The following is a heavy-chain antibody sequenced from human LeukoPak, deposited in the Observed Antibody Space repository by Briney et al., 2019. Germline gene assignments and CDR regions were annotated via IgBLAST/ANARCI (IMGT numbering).Heavy chain of an antibody. CDR3: ARGVPGYCSGTSCYKDYYYMDV. Sequence: GGSLRLSCAAAGFSFSSYEMNWVRQAPGKGLEWVSYISSSGSTIYYADSVKGRFTISRDNAKNSLYVQMNSLRAEDTAVYYCARGVPGYCSGTSCYKDYYYMDVWGKGTTVTVSS. CDR1: GFSFSSYE. V-gene: IGHV3-48*03. J-gene: IGHJ6*03. D-gene: IGHD2-2*02. CDR2: ISSSGSTI.